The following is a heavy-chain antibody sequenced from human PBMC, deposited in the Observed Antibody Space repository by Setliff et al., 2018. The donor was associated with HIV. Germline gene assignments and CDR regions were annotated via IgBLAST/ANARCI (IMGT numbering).Heavy chain of an antibody. D-gene: IGHD3-10*01. Sequence: PGGSLRLSCAASGFTFSSYWMHWVRQAPGKGLVWVFGMNTDGSSTRYADSVKGRFTISRDNAKNTLYLQMNSLRAEDTAVYYCARDRGYPDSFNIWGQGTVVTVSS. J-gene: IGHJ3*02. CDR3: ARDRGYPDSFNI. CDR1: GFTFSSYW. CDR2: MNTDGSST. V-gene: IGHV3-74*01.